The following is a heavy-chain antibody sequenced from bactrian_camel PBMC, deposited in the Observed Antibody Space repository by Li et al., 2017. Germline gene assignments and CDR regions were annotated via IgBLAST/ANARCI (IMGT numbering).Heavy chain of an antibody. Sequence: HVQLVESGGGSVQAGGSLRLSCAASGFTFSSASMNWVRLAPGKGLEWICEIWSGAGTTYYADSVKGRFTISRDNTKNMLYLQMNSLKSEDMALYYCAATEDTIGTMKYWGQGTQVTVS. CDR2: IWSGAGTT. V-gene: IGHV3S6*01. CDR1: GFTFSSAS. D-gene: IGHD4*01. CDR3: AATEDTIGTMKY. J-gene: IGHJ4*01.